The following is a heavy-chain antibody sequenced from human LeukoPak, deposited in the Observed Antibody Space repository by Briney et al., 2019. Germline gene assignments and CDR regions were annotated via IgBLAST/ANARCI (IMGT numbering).Heavy chain of an antibody. CDR2: INPSGSST. CDR1: GYTFTSYY. Sequence: ASVKVSCKASGYTFTSYYMHWVRQAPGQGLEWMGIINPSGSSTSYAQKFQGRVTMTRDTSTSTVYMELSSLRSEDTAVYYCARGVNNPYYYYGMDVWGQGTTVTVSS. D-gene: IGHD1/OR15-1a*01. J-gene: IGHJ6*02. CDR3: ARGVNNPYYYYGMDV. V-gene: IGHV1-46*01.